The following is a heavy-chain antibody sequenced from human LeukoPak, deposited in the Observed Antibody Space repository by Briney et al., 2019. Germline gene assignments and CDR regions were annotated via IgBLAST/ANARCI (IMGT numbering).Heavy chain of an antibody. D-gene: IGHD1-26*01. J-gene: IGHJ4*02. CDR2: INHSGST. Sequence: SETLSLTCAVYGGSFSGYYWSWIRQPPGKGLEWIGEINHSGSTYYNPSLKSRVTISVDTSKNQFSLKLSSVTAADTAVYYCARHVLEWWELLRRSEYYFDYWGQGTLVTVSS. CDR1: GGSFSGYY. CDR3: ARHVLEWWELLRRSEYYFDY. V-gene: IGHV4-34*01.